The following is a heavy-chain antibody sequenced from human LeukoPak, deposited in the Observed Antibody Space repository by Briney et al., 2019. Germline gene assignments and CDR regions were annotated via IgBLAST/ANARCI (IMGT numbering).Heavy chain of an antibody. Sequence: GASVKVSCKASGGTFSSYAISWVRQAPGQGLEWMGGIIPIFGTANYAQKFQGRVTITAGESTSTAYMELSSLRSEDTAVYYCARASSSVAEGDYFDYWGQGTLVTVSS. CDR2: IIPIFGTA. CDR3: ARASSSVAEGDYFDY. J-gene: IGHJ4*02. D-gene: IGHD6-19*01. V-gene: IGHV1-69*13. CDR1: GGTFSSYA.